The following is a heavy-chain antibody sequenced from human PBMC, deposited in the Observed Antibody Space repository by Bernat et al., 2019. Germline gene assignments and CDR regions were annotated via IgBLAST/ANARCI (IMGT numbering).Heavy chain of an antibody. J-gene: IGHJ3*02. D-gene: IGHD6-19*01. CDR1: GYTFTGYY. CDR3: ARSRSSGWPVWGNDDAFDI. V-gene: IGHV1-2*04. Sequence: QVQLVQSGAEVKKPGASVKVSCKASGYTFTGYYMHWVRQAPGQGLEWMGWINPNSGGTNYAQKFQGWVTMTRDTSISTAYMELSRLRSDDTALYYCARSRSSGWPVWGNDDAFDIWGQGTMVTVSS. CDR2: INPNSGGT.